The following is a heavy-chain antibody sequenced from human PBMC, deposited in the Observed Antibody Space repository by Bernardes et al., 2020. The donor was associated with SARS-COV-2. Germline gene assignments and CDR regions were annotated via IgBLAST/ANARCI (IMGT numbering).Heavy chain of an antibody. D-gene: IGHD3-3*01. CDR3: ARYDYRASNYDFWSGYSSYYYYYGMDV. V-gene: IGHV3-23*01. Sequence: GGSLRLSCAASGFSFSSYAMSWVRQAPGKGLEWVSAISGSGGSTYYADSVKGRFTISRDNAKNSLYLQMNSLRAEDTAVYYCARYDYRASNYDFWSGYSSYYYYYGMDVWGQGTTVTVSS. CDR1: GFSFSSYA. J-gene: IGHJ6*02. CDR2: ISGSGGST.